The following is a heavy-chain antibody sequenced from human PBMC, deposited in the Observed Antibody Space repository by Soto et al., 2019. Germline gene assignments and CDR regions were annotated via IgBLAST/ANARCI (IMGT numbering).Heavy chain of an antibody. J-gene: IGHJ3*02. CDR1: GFTFSSYG. V-gene: IGHV3-30*18. Sequence: GGALRLSCAASGFTFSSYGMHWVRQAPGKGLEWVAVISYDGSNKYYADSVKGRFTISRDNSKNTLYLQMNSLRAEDTDVYYCAKDIISSCLRFSAFDIWGQGTMVTVSS. CDR2: ISYDGSNK. D-gene: IGHD3-3*02. CDR3: AKDIISSCLRFSAFDI.